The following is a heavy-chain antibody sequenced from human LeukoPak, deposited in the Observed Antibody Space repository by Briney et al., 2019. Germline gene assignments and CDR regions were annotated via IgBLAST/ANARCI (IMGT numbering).Heavy chain of an antibody. CDR3: ARQRGSYSPFDY. Sequence: SETLSLTCAVYGGSFSGYYWSWIRQPPGKGLEWIGEINHSGSTNYNPSLKSRVTISVDTSKNQFSLKLSSVTAADTAVYYCARQRGSYSPFDYWGQGTLVTVSS. CDR1: GGSFSGYY. J-gene: IGHJ4*02. CDR2: INHSGST. V-gene: IGHV4-34*01. D-gene: IGHD1-26*01.